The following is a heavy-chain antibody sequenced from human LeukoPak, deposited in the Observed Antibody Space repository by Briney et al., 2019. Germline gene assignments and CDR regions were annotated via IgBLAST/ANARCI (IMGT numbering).Heavy chain of an antibody. J-gene: IGHJ3*01. D-gene: IGHD6-13*01. V-gene: IGHV4-59*08. CDR1: GVSSSSYY. CDR2: IYYSGST. Sequence: NSSETLSLTCTVSGVSSSSYYWSWIRQPPGKGLKWIGYIYYSGSTNYNPSLKSRVTISLDTSKNQFSLKLSSVTAADTAVYYCARHDGSSWYYAFDVWGQGTMVTVSS. CDR3: ARHDGSSWYYAFDV.